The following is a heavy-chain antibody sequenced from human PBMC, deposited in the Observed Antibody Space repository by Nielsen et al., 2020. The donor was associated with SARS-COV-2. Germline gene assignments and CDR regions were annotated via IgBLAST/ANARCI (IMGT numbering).Heavy chain of an antibody. Sequence: SETLSLTCTVSGGSISSGGYYWSWIRQHPGKGLEWIGYIYYSGSTYYNPSLKSRVTISVDTSKNQFSLKLSSVTAADTAVYYCARDRSITGFYYYGMDVWGQGTTVTVSS. CDR1: GGSISSGGYY. D-gene: IGHD1-20*01. J-gene: IGHJ6*02. V-gene: IGHV4-31*03. CDR2: IYYSGST. CDR3: ARDRSITGFYYYGMDV.